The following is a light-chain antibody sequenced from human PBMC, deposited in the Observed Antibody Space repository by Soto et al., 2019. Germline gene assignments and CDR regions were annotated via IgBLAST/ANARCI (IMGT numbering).Light chain of an antibody. J-gene: IGKJ5*01. CDR2: DAS. V-gene: IGKV3-11*01. Sequence: EILMTQPPATLSLSPGERATLSCRASKSVDFHLAWYQQKPGQAPRLLIYDASVRATGTPARLSGSGSGTAFTLTIRSLEPEDFALYYCQQRSNWPTFGQGTRLEIK. CDR3: QQRSNWPT. CDR1: KSVDFH.